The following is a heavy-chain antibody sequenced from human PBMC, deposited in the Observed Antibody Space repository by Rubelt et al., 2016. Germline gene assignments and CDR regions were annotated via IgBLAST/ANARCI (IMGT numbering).Heavy chain of an antibody. CDR3: ARVSGWYRAPGQDFDY. CDR2: INHSGST. Sequence: GPGLVKPSETLSLTCTASGGSISSYYWSWIRQPPGKGLEWIGEINHSGSTNYNPSLKSRVTISVDTSKNQFSLKLSSVTAADTAVYYCARVSGWYRAPGQDFDYWGQGTLVTVSS. CDR1: GGSISSYY. J-gene: IGHJ4*02. V-gene: IGHV4-59*12. D-gene: IGHD6-19*01.